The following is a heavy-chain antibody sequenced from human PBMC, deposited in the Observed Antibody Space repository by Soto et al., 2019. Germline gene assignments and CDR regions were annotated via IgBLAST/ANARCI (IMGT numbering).Heavy chain of an antibody. J-gene: IGHJ5*02. CDR2: IIPIFGTA. Sequence: ASVKVSCKASGCTFSSYAISWVRQAPGQGLEWMGGIIPIFGTANYAQKFQGRVTITADESTSTAYMELSSLRSEDTAVYYCAGYGDYAINWFDPWGQGTLVTVSS. D-gene: IGHD4-17*01. V-gene: IGHV1-69*13. CDR3: AGYGDYAINWFDP. CDR1: GCTFSSYA.